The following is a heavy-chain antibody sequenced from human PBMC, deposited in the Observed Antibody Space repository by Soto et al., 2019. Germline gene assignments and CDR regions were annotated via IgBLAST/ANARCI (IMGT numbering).Heavy chain of an antibody. V-gene: IGHV4-59*01. CDR2: IYYSGHT. J-gene: IGHJ6*02. CDR3: ARGIATTEVDV. CDR1: GGSMSRYY. Sequence: SETLSLTCTVSGGSMSRYYWSWIRQPPGKGLEWIGYIYYSGHTNHNPSLKSRVTISVDTSKNQFSLKLSSVTAADTAVYYCARGIATTEVDVWGQGTTVTVSS. D-gene: IGHD6-13*01.